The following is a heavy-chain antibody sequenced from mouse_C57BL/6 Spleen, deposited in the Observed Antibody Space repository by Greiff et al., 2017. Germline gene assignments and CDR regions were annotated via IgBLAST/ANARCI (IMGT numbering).Heavy chain of an antibody. Sequence: QVQLQQPGAELVKPGASVKLSCKASGYTFTSYWMQWVKQRPGQGLEWIGEIDPSDSYTNYNQKFKGKATLTVDTSSSTAYMQLSSLTSEDSAVDYCARSGDYDRGPWFAYWGQGTLVTVSA. CDR1: GYTFTSYW. J-gene: IGHJ3*01. CDR2: IDPSDSYT. CDR3: ARSGDYDRGPWFAY. D-gene: IGHD2-4*01. V-gene: IGHV1-50*01.